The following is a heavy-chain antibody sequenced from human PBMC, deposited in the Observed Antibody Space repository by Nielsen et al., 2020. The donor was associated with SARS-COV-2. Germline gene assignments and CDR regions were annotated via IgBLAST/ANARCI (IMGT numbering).Heavy chain of an antibody. V-gene: IGHV3-74*01. J-gene: IGHJ4*02. Sequence: GGSLRLSCAASGFTFSSHAMTWVRQAPGKGLVWVSRINSDGSSTSYADSVKGRFTISRDNAKNTLYLQMNSLRAEDTAVYYCVRGLQVPNGLAHRWGQGTLVTVSS. D-gene: IGHD3-16*01. CDR3: VRGLQVPNGLAHR. CDR2: INSDGSST. CDR1: GFTFSSHA.